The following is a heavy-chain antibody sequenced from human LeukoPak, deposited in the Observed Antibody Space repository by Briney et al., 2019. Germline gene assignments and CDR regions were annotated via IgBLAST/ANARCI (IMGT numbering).Heavy chain of an antibody. J-gene: IGHJ4*02. CDR3: ARDLNDSSGWSDY. D-gene: IGHD3-22*01. CDR1: GYTFSTYD. V-gene: IGHV1-18*01. Sequence: ASVKVSCKASGYTFSTYDISWVRQAPGQELEWMGWISAYNGDTNYAQKLQGRVTMTTDTSTSTAYMELRSLRSDDTAVYYCARDLNDSSGWSDYWGQGTLVTVSS. CDR2: ISAYNGDT.